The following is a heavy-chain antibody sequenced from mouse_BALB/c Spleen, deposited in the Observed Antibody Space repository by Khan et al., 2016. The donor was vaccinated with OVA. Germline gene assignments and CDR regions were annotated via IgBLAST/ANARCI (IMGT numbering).Heavy chain of an antibody. CDR2: IWGDGST. CDR1: GFSLTSYG. Sequence: QVQLKQSGPGLVAPSQSLSITCTVSGFSLTSYGVNWVRQPPGKGLEWLGVIWGDGSTNYHSTLMSRLSISKDNSQSQGFLKLSSLQTDDTATYYCAKWGTAKYYAMDYWGQGTSVTVSS. D-gene: IGHD1-2*01. CDR3: AKWGTAKYYAMDY. J-gene: IGHJ4*01. V-gene: IGHV2-3*01.